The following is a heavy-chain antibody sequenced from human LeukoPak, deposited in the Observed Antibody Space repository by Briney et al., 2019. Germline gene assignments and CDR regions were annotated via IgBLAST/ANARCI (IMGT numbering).Heavy chain of an antibody. V-gene: IGHV1-2*02. J-gene: IGHJ4*02. CDR3: ARERYYTSGSVHNRIDY. CDR2: INPNSGGT. Sequence: ASVKVSCKASGYTFTGYYMHWVRQAPGQGLEWMGWINPNSGGTNYAQKFQGRVTMTRDTSISTDYMELRRLRSDDTAVYYCARERYYTSGSVHNRIDYWGQGTLVTVSS. CDR1: GYTFTGYY. D-gene: IGHD3-10*01.